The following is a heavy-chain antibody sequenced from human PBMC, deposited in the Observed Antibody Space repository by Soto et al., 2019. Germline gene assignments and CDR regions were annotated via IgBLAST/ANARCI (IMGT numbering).Heavy chain of an antibody. V-gene: IGHV4-31*03. CDR1: GGSISSGGYY. Sequence: SETLSLTCTVSGGSISSGGYYWSWIRQHPGKGLEWIGYIYYSGSTYYNPSLKSRVTISVDTSKNQFSLKLSSVTAADTAVYYCARVAATPRYYYDGMDVWGRGTTVTVSS. CDR2: IYYSGST. CDR3: ARVAATPRYYYDGMDV. J-gene: IGHJ6*02. D-gene: IGHD2-15*01.